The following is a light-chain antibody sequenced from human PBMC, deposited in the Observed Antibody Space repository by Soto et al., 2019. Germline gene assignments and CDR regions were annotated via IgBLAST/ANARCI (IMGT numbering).Light chain of an antibody. J-gene: IGKJ5*01. Sequence: EIVLTPSPGTLSLSPGERATLSCRASQSVSRSYLAWYQQKPGQAPRLLIYVASSRATGIPDRFSGSGSGTDFSLTISRLEPEDFSVYYCQHYGSSITLGQGTRLEIK. V-gene: IGKV3-20*01. CDR1: QSVSRSY. CDR3: QHYGSSIT. CDR2: VAS.